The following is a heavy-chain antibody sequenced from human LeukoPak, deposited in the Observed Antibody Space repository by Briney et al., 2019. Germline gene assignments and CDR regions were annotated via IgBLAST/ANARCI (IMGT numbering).Heavy chain of an antibody. CDR2: IKQDGSEK. D-gene: IGHD3-22*01. V-gene: IGHV3-7*01. J-gene: IGHJ6*03. Sequence: PGGSLRLSCAASGFTFSSYWMSWVRQAPGKGLEWVANIKQDGSEKYYVDSVKGRFTISRDNAKNSLYLQMNSLRAEDTAVYYCARDKPHLYYYDSSGYLPPEGYYYYMDVWGKGTTVTVSS. CDR3: ARDKPHLYYYDSSGYLPPEGYYYYMDV. CDR1: GFTFSSYW.